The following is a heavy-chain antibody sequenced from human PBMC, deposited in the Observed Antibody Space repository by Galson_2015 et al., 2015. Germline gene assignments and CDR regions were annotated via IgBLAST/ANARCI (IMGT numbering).Heavy chain of an antibody. J-gene: IGHJ4*02. D-gene: IGHD4-17*01. V-gene: IGHV1-69*13. CDR3: ARGWDDGGYQVTPYGY. Sequence: SVKVSCKASGGTFSKYAMNWVRQAPGQGLEWMGGITPIFGTANYAQKFQGRITITADESTTTVYMQLSSLRFEDTAVYFCARGWDDGGYQVTPYGYWGQGTLVTVSS. CDR1: GGTFSKYA. CDR2: ITPIFGTA.